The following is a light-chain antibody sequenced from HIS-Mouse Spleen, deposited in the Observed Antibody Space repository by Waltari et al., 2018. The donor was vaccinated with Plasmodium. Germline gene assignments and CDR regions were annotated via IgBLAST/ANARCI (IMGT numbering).Light chain of an antibody. CDR3: CSYAGSRLV. V-gene: IGLV2-23*01. CDR1: SSDVGRYNL. Sequence: SALTQPASASGSPGQSLTISFTGPSSDVGRYNLVSWYQQQPGKAPKLMIYEGSKRPSGVSNRFSGSKSGNTASLTISGLQAEDEADYYCCSYAGSRLVFGGGTKLTVL. J-gene: IGLJ2*01. CDR2: EGS.